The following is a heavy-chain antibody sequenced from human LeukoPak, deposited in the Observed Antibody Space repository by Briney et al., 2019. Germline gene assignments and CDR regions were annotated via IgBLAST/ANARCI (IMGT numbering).Heavy chain of an antibody. CDR3: ARYPTYDSRGY. D-gene: IGHD3-22*01. V-gene: IGHV3-30*03. Sequence: GRSLRLSCAVSGFTFDHYGMHWVRQAPGKGLEWVAVISHDGSTIYYADSVEGRFTISRDNSDNTLFLQMNSLRAEDTAVYYCARYPTYDSRGYWGQGTLVTVSS. CDR1: GFTFDHYG. CDR2: ISHDGSTI. J-gene: IGHJ4*02.